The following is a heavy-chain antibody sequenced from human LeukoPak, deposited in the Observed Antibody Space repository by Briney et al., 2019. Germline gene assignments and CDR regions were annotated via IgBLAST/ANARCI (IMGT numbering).Heavy chain of an antibody. CDR1: GFTFSNYW. V-gene: IGHV3-74*01. CDR2: ISTDGKST. J-gene: IGHJ6*02. D-gene: IGHD2-2*01. Sequence: GGSLRLSCVASGFTFSNYWMLWVRQAPGKGLMWVSLISTDGKSTRYAESVKGRFTISRDNAKNALYLQMDILRVEDTAIYFCVRDYQFIQEVWGQGTTVTVSS. CDR3: VRDYQFIQEV.